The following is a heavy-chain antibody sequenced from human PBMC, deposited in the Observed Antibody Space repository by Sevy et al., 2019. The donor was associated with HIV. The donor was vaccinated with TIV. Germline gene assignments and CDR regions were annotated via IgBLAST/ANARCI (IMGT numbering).Heavy chain of an antibody. CDR3: AREHPHLLLRGFDP. CDR1: GGSFSGYY. D-gene: IGHD2-15*01. J-gene: IGHJ5*02. V-gene: IGHV4-34*01. CDR2: INHSGST. Sequence: SETLSLTCAVYGGSFSGYYWSWIRQPPGKGLEWIGEINHSGSTNYNPSLKSRVTISVDTSKNQFSLKLSSVTAADTAGYYCAREHPHLLLRGFDPWGQGTLVTVSS.